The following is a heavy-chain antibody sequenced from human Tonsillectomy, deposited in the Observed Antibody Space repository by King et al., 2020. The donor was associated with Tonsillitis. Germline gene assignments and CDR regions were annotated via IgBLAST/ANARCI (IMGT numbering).Heavy chain of an antibody. D-gene: IGHD3-3*01. CDR3: ARSYYDFWSGDHDAFDI. Sequence: VQLVESGGGLVKPGGSLRLSCAASGFTFSSYSMNWVRQAPGKGLEWVSSISSSSSYIYYADSVKGRFPISRDNAKNSLYLQMNSLRAEDTAVYYCARSYYDFWSGDHDAFDIWGQGTMVTVSS. CDR1: GFTFSSYS. CDR2: ISSSSSYI. J-gene: IGHJ3*02. V-gene: IGHV3-21*01.